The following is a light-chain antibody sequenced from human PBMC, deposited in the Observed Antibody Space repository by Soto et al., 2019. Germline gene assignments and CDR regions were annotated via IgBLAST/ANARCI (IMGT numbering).Light chain of an antibody. Sequence: QSALTQPASVSGSPGQSITVSCTGTSSDVGSYNLVSWYQQYPGKPPKLVIYEGSKRPSGVSNRFSASKSGNTASLTISGLQAEDEADYYCCSYAGNNTRIFGGGTKVTVL. V-gene: IGLV2-23*01. CDR3: CSYAGNNTRI. CDR1: SSDVGSYNL. CDR2: EGS. J-gene: IGLJ2*01.